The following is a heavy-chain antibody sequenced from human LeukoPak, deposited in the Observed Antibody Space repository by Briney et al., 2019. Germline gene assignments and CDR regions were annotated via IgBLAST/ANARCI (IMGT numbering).Heavy chain of an antibody. J-gene: IGHJ4*02. Sequence: GGSLRLSCAASGFTFSDTWMHWVRQAPGEGLGWVSRIRSDGSDTMYADSVKGRFTISRDNAKNTLYLQMNSLRAEDTAVYYCARDWFHAIDYWGQGTLVTVSS. CDR2: IRSDGSDT. D-gene: IGHD2/OR15-2a*01. CDR1: GFTFSDTW. CDR3: ARDWFHAIDY. V-gene: IGHV3-74*03.